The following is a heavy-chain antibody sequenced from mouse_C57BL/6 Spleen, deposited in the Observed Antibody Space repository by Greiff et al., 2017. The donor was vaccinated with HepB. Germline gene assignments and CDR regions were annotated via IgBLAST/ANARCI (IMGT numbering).Heavy chain of an antibody. V-gene: IGHV1-59*01. CDR3: SRRNYVLYAMDY. J-gene: IGHJ4*01. CDR1: GYTFTSYW. CDR2: IDPSDSYT. Sequence: QVQLQQPGAELVRPGTSVKLSCKASGYTFTSYWMHWVKQRPGQGLEWIGVIDPSDSYTNYNQKFKGKATLTVDTSSSTAYMQLSSLTSEDSAVYDCSRRNYVLYAMDYWGQGTSVTVSS. D-gene: IGHD5-5*01.